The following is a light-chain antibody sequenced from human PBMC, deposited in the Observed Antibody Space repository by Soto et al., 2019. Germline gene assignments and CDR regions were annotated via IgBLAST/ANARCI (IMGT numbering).Light chain of an antibody. CDR1: SSDVGGYNY. J-gene: IGLJ2*01. CDR3: SSYTSSSTQVV. V-gene: IGLV2-14*01. CDR2: DVS. Sequence: QSALTQPASVSGSPGQSITISCTGTSSDVGGYNYVSWYQQHPGKAPKLMIYDVSNRPSGVSNRFSGSKSGNTASLTISGLQPEDEADFYCSSYTSSSTQVVFGGGPKLTVL.